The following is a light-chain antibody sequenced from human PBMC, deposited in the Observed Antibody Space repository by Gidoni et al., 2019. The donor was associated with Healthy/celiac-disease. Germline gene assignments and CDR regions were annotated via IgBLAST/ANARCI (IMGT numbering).Light chain of an antibody. CDR1: QSISSY. Sequence: DIQMTKSPSSLSASVGDRVTITCRASQSISSYLNWYQQKQGKAPKLLIYAASSLPSGVPSRFSGSGAATDFTLPISSLQPEDFATFYCQQSYSTPPWTFGQGTKVEIK. CDR2: AAS. J-gene: IGKJ1*01. CDR3: QQSYSTPPWT. V-gene: IGKV1-39*01.